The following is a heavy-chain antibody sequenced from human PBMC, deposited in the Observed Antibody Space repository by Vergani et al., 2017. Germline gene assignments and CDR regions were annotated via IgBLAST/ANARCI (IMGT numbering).Heavy chain of an antibody. Sequence: EVQLVESGGGLVKPGGSLRLSCAASGFTFSSYSMNWVRQAPGKGLECVSSISSSSSYIYYEDSVKGRFTISRDNAKNSLYQQMNSLSDEYAAVYYCAGDRYSSGGSDYWGQGTLVTVSS. CDR3: AGDRYSSGGSDY. V-gene: IGHV3-21*01. D-gene: IGHD6-19*01. CDR2: ISSSSSYI. J-gene: IGHJ4*02. CDR1: GFTFSSYS.